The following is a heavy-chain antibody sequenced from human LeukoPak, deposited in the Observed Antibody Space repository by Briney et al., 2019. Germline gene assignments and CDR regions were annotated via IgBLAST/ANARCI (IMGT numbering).Heavy chain of an antibody. V-gene: IGHV3-66*01. D-gene: IGHD3-22*01. CDR3: ARAHDRGYYYGFDY. CDR2: IYSSGNT. Sequence: GGSLRLSCAASGFTVSSNYMSWVRQAPGQGLEWVSVIYSSGNTYYADSVQGRFAMSRDNPENTLYLQMNSLRAEDTALYYCARAHDRGYYYGFDYWGQGTLVTVSS. CDR1: GFTVSSNY. J-gene: IGHJ4*02.